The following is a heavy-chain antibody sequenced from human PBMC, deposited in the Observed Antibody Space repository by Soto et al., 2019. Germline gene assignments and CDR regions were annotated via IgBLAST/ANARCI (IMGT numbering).Heavy chain of an antibody. D-gene: IGHD6-19*01. Sequence: PSETLSLTCTVSGGSISSYYWSWIRQPPGKGLEWIGYIYYSGSTNYNPSLKSRVTISVDTSKNQFSLKLSSVTAADTAVYYCARDPGYTSFFYGNYYYGMDVWGQGTTVTVS. CDR3: ARDPGYTSFFYGNYYYGMDV. J-gene: IGHJ6*02. CDR1: GGSISSYY. CDR2: IYYSGST. V-gene: IGHV4-59*01.